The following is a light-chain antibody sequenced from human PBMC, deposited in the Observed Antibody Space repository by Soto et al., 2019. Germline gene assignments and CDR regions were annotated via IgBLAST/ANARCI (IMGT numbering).Light chain of an antibody. CDR3: QQYKSATWT. J-gene: IGKJ1*01. V-gene: IGKV1-5*01. Sequence: GDGVTITCRASQSISTWLAWYQQKPGKAPKLLIYDASSLQSGVPSRFSGSASGTEFTLTISSLQPDDFATYYCQQYKSATWTFGQGTKVDIK. CDR2: DAS. CDR1: QSISTW.